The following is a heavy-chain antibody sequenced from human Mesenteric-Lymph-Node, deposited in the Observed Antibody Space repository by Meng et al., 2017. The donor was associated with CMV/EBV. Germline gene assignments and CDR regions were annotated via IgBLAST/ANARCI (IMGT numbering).Heavy chain of an antibody. CDR3: VRDNEACCTSSSCTHFDH. CDR1: GFTFSVHG. J-gene: IGHJ4*02. V-gene: IGHV3-30*02. D-gene: IGHD6-13*01. CDR2: VRYDGSDK. Sequence: GESLRLSCEASGFTFSVHGMHWVRRALGKGLEWVAFVRYDGSDKYYGDSVKGRFTISRDNSKNTVYLQMNSLRADDTAVYYCVRDNEACCTSSSCTHFDHWGQGTLVTVSS.